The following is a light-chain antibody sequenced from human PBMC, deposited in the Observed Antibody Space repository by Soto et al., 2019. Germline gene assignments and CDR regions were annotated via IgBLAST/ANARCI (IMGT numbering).Light chain of an antibody. CDR3: QQYDSWPRT. J-gene: IGKJ1*01. Sequence: EIVMTQSPASLSVSPGETATLSCRASQRVGVNLAWYQQKPGQAPRLLIYHASTRATGVPARFSGSGSGTDFTLTISSLXXXXXXXFYCQQYDSWPRTFGQGTKVEIK. V-gene: IGKV3-15*01. CDR2: HAS. CDR1: QRVGVN.